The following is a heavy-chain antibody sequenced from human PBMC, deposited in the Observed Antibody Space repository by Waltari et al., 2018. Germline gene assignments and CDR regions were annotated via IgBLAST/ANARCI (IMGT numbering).Heavy chain of an antibody. CDR3: ARVGGSYLFDY. CDR1: GGSISSYY. J-gene: IGHJ4*02. CDR2: IYYSGST. Sequence: QVQLQESGPGLVKPSETLSLTCTVSGGSISSYYWSWIRQPPGKGLEWIGYIYYSGSTNYNPPLKSRVTKSVDTSKNQFSRKLSSVTAADTAVYYGARVGGSYLFDYWGQGTLVTVSS. V-gene: IGHV4-59*01. D-gene: IGHD1-26*01.